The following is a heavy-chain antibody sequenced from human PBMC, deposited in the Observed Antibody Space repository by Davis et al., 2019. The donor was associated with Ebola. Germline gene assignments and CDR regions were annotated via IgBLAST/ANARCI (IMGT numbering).Heavy chain of an antibody. D-gene: IGHD1-26*01. CDR2: ISGSGGST. J-gene: IGHJ4*02. Sequence: PGGSLRLSCAASGFPFSGYAMTWVRQAPGKGLEWVSAISGSGGSTYYADSVKGRFTISRDNSKNTLYLQMNSLRAEDTAVYYCTVGATRWYFDYWGQGTLVTVSS. CDR1: GFPFSGYA. CDR3: TVGATRWYFDY. V-gene: IGHV3-23*01.